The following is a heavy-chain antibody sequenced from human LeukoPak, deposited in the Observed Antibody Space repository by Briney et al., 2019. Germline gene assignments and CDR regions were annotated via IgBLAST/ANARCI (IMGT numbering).Heavy chain of an antibody. CDR2: IYYSGST. CDR1: GGSISSGGYY. CDR3: RRERWLQLEDAFDI. V-gene: IGHV4-31*03. J-gene: IGHJ3*02. Sequence: SETLSLTCTVSGGSISSGGYYWSWIRQHPGKGLEWIGYIYYSGSTYYNPSLKSRVTISVDTSKNQFSLKLCSVTAADTAVYYCRRERWLQLEDAFDIWGQGTMVTVSS. D-gene: IGHD5-24*01.